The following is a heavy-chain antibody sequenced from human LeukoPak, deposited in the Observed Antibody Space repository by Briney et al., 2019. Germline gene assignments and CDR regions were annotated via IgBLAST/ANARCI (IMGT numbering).Heavy chain of an antibody. J-gene: IGHJ3*02. D-gene: IGHD5-18*01. CDR3: ARDANTAMAYPDAFDI. CDR2: IYTSGST. V-gene: IGHV4-61*02. Sequence: PSQTLSLTCTVSGGSISSGSYYWSWIRQPAGKGLEWIGRIYTSGSTNYNPSLNSRVTISEDTSTNQSSLKLSSVTAADTAVYYCARDANTAMAYPDAFDIWGQGTMVTVSS. CDR1: GGSISSGSYY.